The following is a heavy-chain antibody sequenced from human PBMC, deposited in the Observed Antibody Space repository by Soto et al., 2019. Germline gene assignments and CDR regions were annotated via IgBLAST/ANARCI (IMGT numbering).Heavy chain of an antibody. CDR1: CGSISSYY. Sequence: PSETLSLTCTVSCGSISSYYWSWIRQPPGKGLEWIGYIYYSGSTNYNPSLKSRVTISVDTSKNQFSLKLSSVTAADTAVYYCASMVRGPYYFDYWGQGTLVTVSS. CDR3: ASMVRGPYYFDY. V-gene: IGHV4-59*01. CDR2: IYYSGST. J-gene: IGHJ4*02. D-gene: IGHD3-10*01.